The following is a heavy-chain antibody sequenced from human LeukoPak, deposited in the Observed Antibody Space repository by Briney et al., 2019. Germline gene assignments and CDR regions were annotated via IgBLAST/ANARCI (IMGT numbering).Heavy chain of an antibody. J-gene: IGHJ3*02. CDR2: ISAYNGQT. V-gene: IGHV1-18*01. Sequence: GASVKVSCKASGHTFTSYYIVWVRRAPGQGLQLMGRISAYNGQTRYAQKVQGRVTMTTDPSTSTVYMELRSLTSDDTALYYCAWDSGAFEIWGQGTMVTVSS. CDR1: GHTFTSYY. CDR3: AWDSGAFEI.